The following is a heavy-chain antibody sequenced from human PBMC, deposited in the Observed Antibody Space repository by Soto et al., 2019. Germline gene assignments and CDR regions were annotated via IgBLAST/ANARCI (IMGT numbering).Heavy chain of an antibody. CDR3: ARGGYGDY. CDR1: GYGFTTYG. D-gene: IGHD1-1*01. CDR2: ISAHNGNP. Sequence: QVHLVQSGAEVKKPGASVKVSCKGSGYGFTTYGITWVRQAPGQGLEWMAWISAHNGNPNNAQKLQGRVTVTRDTSTSTDYMEPRSLRSEETAGYYCARGGYGDYWGQGAMVTVSS. V-gene: IGHV1-18*01. J-gene: IGHJ4*02.